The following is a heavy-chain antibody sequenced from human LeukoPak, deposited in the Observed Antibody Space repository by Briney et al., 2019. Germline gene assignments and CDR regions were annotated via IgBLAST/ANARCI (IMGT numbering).Heavy chain of an antibody. J-gene: IGHJ5*02. D-gene: IGHD6-13*01. CDR2: INHSGST. Sequence: GSLRLSCAASGFTFSSYWMSWVRQPPGKGLEWIGEINHSGSTNYNPSLKSRVTISVDTSKNQFSLKLSSVTAADTAVYYCARRENSSSPKSVLFDPWGQGTLVTVSS. CDR3: ARRENSSSPKSVLFDP. V-gene: IGHV4-34*01. CDR1: GFTFSSYW.